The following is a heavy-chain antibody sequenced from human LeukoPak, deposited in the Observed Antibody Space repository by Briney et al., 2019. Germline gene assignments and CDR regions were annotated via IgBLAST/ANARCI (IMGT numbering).Heavy chain of an antibody. CDR1: GGSFSGYY. Sequence: ASETLSLTCAVYGGSFSGYYWSWIRQPPGKGLEWIGEINHSGSTNYNPSLKSRVSISVDTSKNQFSLKLSSVTAADTAVYFCARVHSNYLQLWLSHFDYWGQGTLVTVSS. CDR3: ARVHSNYLQLWLSHFDY. CDR2: INHSGST. V-gene: IGHV4-34*01. J-gene: IGHJ4*02. D-gene: IGHD5-18*01.